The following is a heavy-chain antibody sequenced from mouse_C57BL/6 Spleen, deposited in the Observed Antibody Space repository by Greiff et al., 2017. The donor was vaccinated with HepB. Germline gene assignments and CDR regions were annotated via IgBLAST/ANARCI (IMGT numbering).Heavy chain of an antibody. D-gene: IGHD2-5*01. CDR2: ISDGGSYT. Sequence: EVKVVESGGGLVKPGGSLKLSCAASGFTFSSYAMSWVRQTPEKRLEWVATISDGGSYTYYPDNVKGRFTISRDNAKNNLYLQMSHLKSEDTAMYYCARSYYSNYAGFAYWGQGTLVTVSA. CDR1: GFTFSSYA. V-gene: IGHV5-4*03. J-gene: IGHJ3*01. CDR3: ARSYYSNYAGFAY.